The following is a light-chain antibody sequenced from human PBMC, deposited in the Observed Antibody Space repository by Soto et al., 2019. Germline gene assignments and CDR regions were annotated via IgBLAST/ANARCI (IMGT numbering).Light chain of an antibody. J-gene: IGKJ4*01. V-gene: IGKV3-15*01. CDR1: QSVGSN. CDR2: GAS. CDR3: QQYSDWLT. Sequence: EIVMTQSPATLSVSPGERDSLSCRASQSVGSNLAWYQHKPGQAPRLLIYGASTRATGIPARFSGSGSGTEFTLTISSLQAGDFAVYYCQQYSDWLTFGGGTKV.